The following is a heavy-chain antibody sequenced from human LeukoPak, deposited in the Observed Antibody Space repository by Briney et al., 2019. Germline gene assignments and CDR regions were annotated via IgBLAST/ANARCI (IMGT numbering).Heavy chain of an antibody. Sequence: TSETLSLTCAVYGGSFSDYYWSWIRQSPGRGLEWIGEINRGGSTTYNPSLKSRVTISIDTSKTQFSLKLSSVTAADTAVYYCARDLSGGWFDPWGQGTLVTVSS. V-gene: IGHV4-34*01. CDR3: ARDLSGGWFDP. D-gene: IGHD7-27*01. J-gene: IGHJ5*02. CDR1: GGSFSDYY. CDR2: INRGGST.